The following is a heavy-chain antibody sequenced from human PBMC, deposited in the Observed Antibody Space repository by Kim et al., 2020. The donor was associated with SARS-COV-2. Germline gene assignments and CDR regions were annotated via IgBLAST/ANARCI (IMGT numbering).Heavy chain of an antibody. J-gene: IGHJ2*01. CDR1: GFTFSNSA. CDR3: AKHLHVTSVTFYWYFEL. V-gene: IGHV3-23*01. CDR2: IFGSGSGT. D-gene: IGHD2-2*01. Sequence: GGSLRLSCAASGFTFSNSAMSWVRQAPGKGLEWVSGIFGSGSGTYTISRDNSKNMLYLQMNNLRAEDTAVYYCAKHLHVTSVTFYWYFELWGRGTLVAVSS.